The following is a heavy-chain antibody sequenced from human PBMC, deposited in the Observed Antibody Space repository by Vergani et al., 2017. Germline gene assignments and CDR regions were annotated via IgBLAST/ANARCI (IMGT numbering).Heavy chain of an antibody. CDR2: IDWDDDK. CDR1: GFSLSTSGMR. V-gene: IGHV2-70*04. J-gene: IGHJ4*02. CDR3: AHRRGYYDFWSGYREGLFDY. D-gene: IGHD3-3*01. Sequence: QVTLTESGPALVKPTQTLTLTCTFSGFSLSTSGMRVSWIRQPPGKALEWLARIDWDDDKFYSTSLKTRLTISKDTSKNQVVLTMTNMDPVDTATYYCAHRRGYYDFWSGYREGLFDYWGQGTLVTVSS.